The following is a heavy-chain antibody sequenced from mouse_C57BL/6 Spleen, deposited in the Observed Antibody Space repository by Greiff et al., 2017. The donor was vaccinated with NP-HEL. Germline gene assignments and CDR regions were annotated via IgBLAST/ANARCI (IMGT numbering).Heavy chain of an antibody. CDR1: GYSITSGYD. J-gene: IGHJ2*01. D-gene: IGHD2-4*01. Sequence: EVQLVESGPGMVKPSQSLSLTCTVTGYSITSGYDWHWIRHFPGNKLEWMGYISYSGSTNYNPSLKSRISITHDTSKNHFFLKLNSVTTEDTATYYCARHDYGYFDYWGQGTTLTVSS. CDR3: ARHDYGYFDY. CDR2: ISYSGST. V-gene: IGHV3-1*01.